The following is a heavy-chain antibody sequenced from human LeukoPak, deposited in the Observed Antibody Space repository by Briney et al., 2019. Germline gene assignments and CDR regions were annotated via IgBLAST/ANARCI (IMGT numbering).Heavy chain of an antibody. D-gene: IGHD4-17*01. CDR2: ISAYNGNT. CDR3: ARDRRPTVTTNWFDP. V-gene: IGHV1-18*01. CDR1: GYTFTSYG. J-gene: IGHJ5*02. Sequence: GASVKVSCKASGYTFTSYGISWVRQAPGHGLEWMGWISAYNGNTNYAQKLQGRVTMTTDTSTSTAYMELRSLRSDDTAVYYCARDRRPTVTTNWFDPWGQGTLVTVSS.